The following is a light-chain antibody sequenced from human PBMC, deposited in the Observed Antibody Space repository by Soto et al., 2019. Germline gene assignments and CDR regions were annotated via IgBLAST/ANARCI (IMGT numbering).Light chain of an antibody. Sequence: QSALTQPASVSGSPGQSITISCTGTSNDVGGYNYVSWYQQHPGKAPKLMIYDVSNRPSGVSNRFSGSKSGNTASLTISGLQAEDEADYYCSSYTSSSPVVFGGGTQLTVL. CDR1: SNDVGGYNY. CDR3: SSYTSSSPVV. V-gene: IGLV2-14*01. J-gene: IGLJ2*01. CDR2: DVS.